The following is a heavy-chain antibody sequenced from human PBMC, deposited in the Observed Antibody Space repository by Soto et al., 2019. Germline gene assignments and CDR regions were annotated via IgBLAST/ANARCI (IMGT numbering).Heavy chain of an antibody. CDR1: GGSFSGYY. D-gene: IGHD2-15*01. J-gene: IGHJ6*03. CDR2: INHSGST. V-gene: IGHV4-34*01. CDR3: ARGNCSGGSCYYYGYYYYMDV. Sequence: QVQLQQWGAGLLKPSETLSLTCAVYGGSFSGYYWSWIRQPPGKGLEWIGEINHSGSTNYNPSLKSRVTISVDTSKNQFSLKLSSVTAADTAVYYCARGNCSGGSCYYYGYYYYMDVWGKGTTVTVSS.